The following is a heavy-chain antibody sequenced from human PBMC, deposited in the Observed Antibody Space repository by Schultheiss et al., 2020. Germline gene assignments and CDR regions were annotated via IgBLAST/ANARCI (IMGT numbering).Heavy chain of an antibody. CDR1: GFTFSSYA. CDR2: ISSSSSYI. J-gene: IGHJ4*02. Sequence: GGSLRLSCSASGFTFSSYAMSWVRQAPGKGLEWVSSISSSSSYIYYADSVKGRFTISRDNSKNTLYLQMSSLRAEDTALYYCVNTITVFDSWGQGTLVTVS. V-gene: IGHV3-23*01. CDR3: VNTITVFDS. D-gene: IGHD4-11*01.